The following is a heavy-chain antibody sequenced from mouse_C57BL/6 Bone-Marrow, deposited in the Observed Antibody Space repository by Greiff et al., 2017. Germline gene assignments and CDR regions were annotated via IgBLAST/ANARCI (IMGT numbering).Heavy chain of an antibody. CDR1: GYAFSSSW. V-gene: IGHV1-82*01. Sequence: QVQLKQSGPELVKPGASVKISCKASGYAFSSSWMNWVKQRPGKGLEWIGRIYPGDGDTNYNGKFKGKATLTADKSSSTAYMQLSSLTSEDSAVYFCARFYYSNYEDAMDYWGQGTSVTVSS. CDR2: IYPGDGDT. D-gene: IGHD2-5*01. J-gene: IGHJ4*01. CDR3: ARFYYSNYEDAMDY.